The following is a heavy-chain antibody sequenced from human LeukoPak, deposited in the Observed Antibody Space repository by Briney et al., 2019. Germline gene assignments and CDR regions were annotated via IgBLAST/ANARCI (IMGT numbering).Heavy chain of an antibody. CDR1: GHTFTSYY. D-gene: IGHD6-19*01. CDR2: INPSGGTT. V-gene: IGHV1-46*01. CDR3: AREVAVPGVNAFDI. Sequence: GASVKASCKASGHTFTSYYMNWVRQAPGQGLEWMGIINPSGGTTRYAQKFQGRVTMTRDTSISTAYMELSWLRSDDTAVYYCAREVAVPGVNAFDIRGQGTRVTVSS. J-gene: IGHJ3*02.